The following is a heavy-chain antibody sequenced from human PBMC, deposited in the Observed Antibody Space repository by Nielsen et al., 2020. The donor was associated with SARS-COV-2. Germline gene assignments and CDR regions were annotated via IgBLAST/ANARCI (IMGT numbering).Heavy chain of an antibody. CDR2: ISSSSSTI. Sequence: GGSLRLSCAASGFTFSSYSMNWVRQAPGKGLEWVSYISSSSSTIYYADSVKGRFTISRDNAKNSLYLQMNSLRDEDTAVYYCARDRLRPCYYYYGMEVGGQGTTVTVSS. D-gene: IGHD5-12*01. CDR3: ARDRLRPCYYYYGMEV. CDR1: GFTFSSYS. V-gene: IGHV3-48*02. J-gene: IGHJ6*02.